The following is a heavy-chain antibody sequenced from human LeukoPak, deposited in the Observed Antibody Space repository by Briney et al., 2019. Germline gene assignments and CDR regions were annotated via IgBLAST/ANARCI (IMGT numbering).Heavy chain of an antibody. V-gene: IGHV3-21*01. J-gene: IGHJ4*02. CDR1: GFTFSHYS. CDR3: ARDLGVGAADYFDY. D-gene: IGHD1-26*01. Sequence: GGSLRLSCAASGFTFSHYSMNWVRQAPGKGLEWVSSISSSSSYIYYADSVKGRFTISRDNAKNSLYVQMNSLRAENTAVYYCARDLGVGAADYFDYWGQGTLVTVSS. CDR2: ISSSSSYI.